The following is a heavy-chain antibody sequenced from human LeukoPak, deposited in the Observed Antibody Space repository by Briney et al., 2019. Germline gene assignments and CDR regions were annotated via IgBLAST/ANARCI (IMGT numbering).Heavy chain of an antibody. Sequence: ASVKVSCKASGGTFSSYGISWVRQAPGQGLEWMGWISAYNGNTNYAQKLQGRVTMTTDTSTSTAYMELRSLRSDDTAVYYCARAVESGSYYYYYGMDVWGQGTTVTVSS. CDR2: ISAYNGNT. CDR1: GGTFSSYG. CDR3: ARAVESGSYYYYYGMDV. V-gene: IGHV1-18*01. D-gene: IGHD1-26*01. J-gene: IGHJ6*02.